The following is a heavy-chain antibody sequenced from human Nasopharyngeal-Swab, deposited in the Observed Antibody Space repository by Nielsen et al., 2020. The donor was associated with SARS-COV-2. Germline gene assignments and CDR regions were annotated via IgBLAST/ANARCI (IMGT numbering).Heavy chain of an antibody. CDR1: GYTFTSYY. J-gene: IGHJ4*02. Sequence: ASVKVSCKASGYTFTSYYMHWVRQAPGRGLEWMGIINPSGGSTSYAQKFQGRVTMTRDTSTSTVYMELSSLRSEDTAVYYCARSIAAAVFDYWGQGTLVTVSS. D-gene: IGHD6-13*01. V-gene: IGHV1-46*01. CDR2: INPSGGST. CDR3: ARSIAAAVFDY.